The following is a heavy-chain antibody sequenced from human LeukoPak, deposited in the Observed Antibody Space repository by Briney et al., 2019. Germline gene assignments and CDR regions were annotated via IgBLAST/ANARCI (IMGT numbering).Heavy chain of an antibody. J-gene: IGHJ4*02. D-gene: IGHD6-19*01. Sequence: PGGSLRLSCAASGFTFSSYAMSWVRQAPGKGLGWVSAISGSGGSTYYADSVKGRFTISRDNSKNTLYLQMNSLRAEDTAVYYCAKDDRYSSGWLFDYWGQGTLVTVSS. V-gene: IGHV3-23*01. CDR3: AKDDRYSSGWLFDY. CDR1: GFTFSSYA. CDR2: ISGSGGST.